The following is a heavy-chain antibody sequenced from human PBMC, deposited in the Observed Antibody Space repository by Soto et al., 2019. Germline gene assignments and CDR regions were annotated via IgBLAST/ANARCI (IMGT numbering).Heavy chain of an antibody. CDR3: ARHLIRYYDSSGYPSSHFDY. CDR1: GGSISRGSYY. CDR2: IYYSGST. J-gene: IGHJ4*02. Sequence: SGTLSLTCTVSGGSISRGSYYWGWIRQPPGKGLEWIGSIYYSGSTYYNPSLKSRVTISVDTSKNQFSLKLSSVTAADTAVYYCARHLIRYYDSSGYPSSHFDYWGQGTLVTVSS. D-gene: IGHD3-22*01. V-gene: IGHV4-39*01.